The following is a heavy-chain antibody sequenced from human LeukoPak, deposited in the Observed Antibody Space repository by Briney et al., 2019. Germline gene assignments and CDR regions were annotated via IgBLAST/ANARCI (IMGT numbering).Heavy chain of an antibody. Sequence: SETLSLTCTVSGGSISSYYWSWIRQPPGKGLEWIGYIYYSGSTNYNPSLKSRVTISVDTSKNQFSQKLSSVTAADTAVYYCARVRWEYYYDSSGYYPDYWGQGTLVTVSS. CDR3: ARVRWEYYYDSSGYYPDY. J-gene: IGHJ4*02. V-gene: IGHV4-59*01. D-gene: IGHD3-22*01. CDR2: IYYSGST. CDR1: GGSISSYY.